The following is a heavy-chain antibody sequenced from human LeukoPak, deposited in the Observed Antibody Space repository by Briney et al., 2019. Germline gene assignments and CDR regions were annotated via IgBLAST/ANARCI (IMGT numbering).Heavy chain of an antibody. CDR3: AKSGRYCSGGSCLVIYFDY. Sequence: GGSLRLSCAASGFTFSSYGMHWVRQAPGKGLEWVAFIRYDGSNKYYADSVKGRFTISRDNSKNTLYLQMNSLRAEDTAVYYCAKSGRYCSGGSCLVIYFDYWGQGTLVTVSS. CDR2: IRYDGSNK. D-gene: IGHD2-15*01. CDR1: GFTFSSYG. V-gene: IGHV3-30*02. J-gene: IGHJ4*02.